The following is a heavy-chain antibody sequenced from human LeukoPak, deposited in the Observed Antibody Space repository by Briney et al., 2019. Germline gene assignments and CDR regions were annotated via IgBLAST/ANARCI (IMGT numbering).Heavy chain of an antibody. CDR2: IKQDGSEK. J-gene: IGHJ3*02. D-gene: IGHD5-12*01. CDR1: GFTFSSYW. V-gene: IGHV3-7*01. Sequence: GGSLRLSCAASGFTFSSYWMSWVRQAPGKGLEWVANIKQDGSEKYYVDSVKGRFTISRDNAKNSLYLQMNSLRAEDMAVYYCARARDGATEGVDAFDIWRQGTMVTVSS. CDR3: ARARDGATEGVDAFDI.